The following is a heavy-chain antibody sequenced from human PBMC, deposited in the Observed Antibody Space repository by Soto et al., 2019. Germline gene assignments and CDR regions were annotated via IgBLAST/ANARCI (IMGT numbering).Heavy chain of an antibody. V-gene: IGHV3-49*03. CDR3: SRAIWEMPTIRPEIY. CDR1: GVTPGECA. D-gene: IGHD1-26*01. Sequence: GSLRLCWRGSGVTPGECALIWFRLAPGKGLEWVGFIRSRPYGVTTEYAASVKGRFTISRGDSKSIAYLQMNSLTTEDTAVYYCSRAIWEMPTIRPEIYWGQR. J-gene: IGHJ4*02. CDR2: IRSRPYGVTT.